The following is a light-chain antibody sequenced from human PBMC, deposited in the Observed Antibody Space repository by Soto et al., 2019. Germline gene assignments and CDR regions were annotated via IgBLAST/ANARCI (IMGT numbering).Light chain of an antibody. V-gene: IGKV3-20*01. CDR2: GTS. Sequence: EVVLTQSPGTLSLSPGERATLSCRTSRSISSSYLAWYQQKPGQPPRHLIYGTSNRANGIPDRCSGSGSGTYFTLTITRLEPDDFAVYYCQHYATSPRTFGQGTKVEVK. CDR3: QHYATSPRT. CDR1: RSISSSY. J-gene: IGKJ1*01.